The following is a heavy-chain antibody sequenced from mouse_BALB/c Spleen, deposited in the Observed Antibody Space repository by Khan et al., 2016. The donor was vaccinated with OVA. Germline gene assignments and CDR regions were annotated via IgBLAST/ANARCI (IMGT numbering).Heavy chain of an antibody. CDR1: GFTFSTYG. J-gene: IGHJ3*01. Sequence: EVKLEESGGDLVKPEGSLKLSCAASGFTFSTYGMSWVRQTPDKRLEWVATISSGGSYTYYPDSVQGRFTFSRDNAKNTLYLQMSSLKSEDTAMFYCARLAYYYDSEGFAYWGQGTLVTVSA. D-gene: IGHD1-1*01. CDR2: ISSGGSYT. CDR3: ARLAYYYDSEGFAY. V-gene: IGHV5-6*02.